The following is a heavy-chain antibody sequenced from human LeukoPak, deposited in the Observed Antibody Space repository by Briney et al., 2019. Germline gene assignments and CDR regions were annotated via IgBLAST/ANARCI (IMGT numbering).Heavy chain of an antibody. CDR2: IWYDESNK. J-gene: IGHJ4*02. CDR1: GFTFSSYG. CDR3: AKEGYYGSGSFPDY. D-gene: IGHD3-10*01. Sequence: GGSLRLSCAASGFTFSSYGMHWVRQAPGKGLEWVAVIWYDESNKYYADSVKGRFTISRDNSKNTLYLQMNSLRAEDTAVYYCAKEGYYGSGSFPDYWGPGTLVTVYS. V-gene: IGHV3-33*06.